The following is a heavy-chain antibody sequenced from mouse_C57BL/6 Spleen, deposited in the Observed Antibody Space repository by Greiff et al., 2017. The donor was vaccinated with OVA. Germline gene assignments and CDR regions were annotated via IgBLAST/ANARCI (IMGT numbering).Heavy chain of an antibody. Sequence: QVQLQQPGAELVRPGSSVKLSCKASGYTFTSYWMDWVKQRPGQGLEWIGNIYPYDSETNYNQKFKDKATLTVDKSSSTAYMQLSSLTSEDSAVYYCARRGYEADWGQGTLVTVSA. V-gene: IGHV1-61*01. CDR3: ARRGYEAD. J-gene: IGHJ3*01. D-gene: IGHD2-3*01. CDR2: IYPYDSET. CDR1: GYTFTSYW.